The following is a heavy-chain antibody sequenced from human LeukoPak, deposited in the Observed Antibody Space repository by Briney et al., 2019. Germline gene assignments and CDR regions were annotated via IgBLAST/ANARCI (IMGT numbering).Heavy chain of an antibody. D-gene: IGHD1-20*01. V-gene: IGHV1-69*05. CDR2: IIPILGTA. J-gene: IGHJ5*02. CDR1: GGTFSSYA. Sequence: ASVKVSCKASGGTFSSYAISWVRQAPGQGLEWMGGIIPILGTANYAQKFQGRVTITTDESTSTAYMELSSLRSEDTAVYYCARSTPITGTTDNWFDPWGQGTLVTVSS. CDR3: ARSTPITGTTDNWFDP.